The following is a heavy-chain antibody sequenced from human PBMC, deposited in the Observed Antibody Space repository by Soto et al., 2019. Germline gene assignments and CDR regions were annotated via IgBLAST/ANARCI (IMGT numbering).Heavy chain of an antibody. CDR1: GGSISSSNW. V-gene: IGHV4-4*02. Sequence: PSETLSLTCTVSGGSISSSNWWSWVRQPPGKGLEWIGEIYHSGSTNYNPSLKSRVTISVDKSKNQFSLKLSSVTAADTAVYYCASLREVRVADGMDVWGQGTTVTVSS. CDR2: IYHSGST. J-gene: IGHJ6*02. CDR3: ASLREVRVADGMDV. D-gene: IGHD3-10*01.